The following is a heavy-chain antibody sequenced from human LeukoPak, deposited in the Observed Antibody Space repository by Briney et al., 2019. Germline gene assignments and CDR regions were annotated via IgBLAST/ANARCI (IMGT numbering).Heavy chain of an antibody. CDR1: RFTFSSYG. V-gene: IGHV3-30*03. J-gene: IGHJ6*02. CDR3: ARPYSTTWYYYYGMDV. Sequence: RSLSLSCAASRFTFSSYGMHWVRQAPGRGLEWVAVISYDGSNRYYADSVKGRFTISRDNSKNTLYLQMNGLRPEDTAMYYCARPYSTTWYYYYGMDVWGQGTTVTVSS. D-gene: IGHD6-13*01. CDR2: ISYDGSNR.